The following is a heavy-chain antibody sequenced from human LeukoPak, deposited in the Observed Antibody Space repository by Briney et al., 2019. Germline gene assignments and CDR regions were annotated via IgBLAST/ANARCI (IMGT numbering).Heavy chain of an antibody. D-gene: IGHD1-26*01. CDR2: IYSGGAT. CDR1: GFIVSSNY. J-gene: IGHJ5*02. Sequence: TGGSLRLSCAASGFIVSSNYMSWVRQAPGKGLEWVSVIYSGGATYYTDSVKGRFTISRDNSKNMLYLQMNSLRAEGTAVYYCARGPIVGPTKGFDPWGQGTLVTVSS. CDR3: ARGPIVGPTKGFDP. V-gene: IGHV3-53*01.